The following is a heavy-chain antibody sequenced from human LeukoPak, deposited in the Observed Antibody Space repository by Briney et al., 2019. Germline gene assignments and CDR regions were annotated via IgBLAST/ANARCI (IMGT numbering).Heavy chain of an antibody. CDR1: GYTFTDYL. Sequence: ASVKVSCKASGYTFTDYLINWVRQAPGQGLEWVGSISTKNGYTKLAQKFQGRVAMTKDTSANTIYMDLKSLTFDDTAVYYCARNIWFGESADAFDIWGQGTMVTVSS. V-gene: IGHV1-18*01. CDR3: ARNIWFGESADAFDI. CDR2: ISTKNGYT. J-gene: IGHJ3*02. D-gene: IGHD3-10*01.